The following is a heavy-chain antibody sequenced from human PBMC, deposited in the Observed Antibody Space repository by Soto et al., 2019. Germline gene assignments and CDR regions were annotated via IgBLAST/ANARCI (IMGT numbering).Heavy chain of an antibody. J-gene: IGHJ6*02. CDR1: GGSIRSGDNY. CDR2: MYYSGST. CDR3: AREAGNYYYSSAMDV. D-gene: IGHD6-19*01. Sequence: SETLSLTCTVSGGSIRSGDNYWSWIRQPPGKGLEWIGYMYYSGSTYYNPSLKSRVTISVDTSKNQFSLKLTSVTAADTAVYYCAREAGNYYYSSAMDVWGQGTTVTVS. V-gene: IGHV4-30-4*01.